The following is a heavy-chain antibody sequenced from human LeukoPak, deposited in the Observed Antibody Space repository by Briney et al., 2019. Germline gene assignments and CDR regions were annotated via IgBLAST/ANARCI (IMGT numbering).Heavy chain of an antibody. CDR1: GFTFSNYA. D-gene: IGHD3-22*01. CDR3: ARGASSAYYVDY. CDR2: IKYDGSMT. J-gene: IGHJ4*02. V-gene: IGHV3-74*01. Sequence: GRSLRLSCAASGFTFSNYALHWVRQAPGKGLVWVSRIKYDGSMTTYGDSVKGRFSISRDNAKNTVDLQMNSLRAEDTAVYYCARGASSAYYVDYWGQGTLVSVSS.